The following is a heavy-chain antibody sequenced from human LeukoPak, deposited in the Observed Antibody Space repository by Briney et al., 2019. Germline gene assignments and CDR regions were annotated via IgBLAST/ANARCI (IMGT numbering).Heavy chain of an antibody. D-gene: IGHD1-26*01. J-gene: IGHJ4*02. CDR3: AKGGGSYSSSHSDS. CDR1: GFTFSGYA. V-gene: IGHV3-23*01. CDR2: ITGSGGST. Sequence: GGSLRLSCAASGFTFSGYAMSWVRQAPGKGLEWVSAITGSGGSTYYADSVRGRCTISRDNARNTLFLQMNILRAEDTAIYYCAKGGGSYSSSHSDSWGQGTLVTASS.